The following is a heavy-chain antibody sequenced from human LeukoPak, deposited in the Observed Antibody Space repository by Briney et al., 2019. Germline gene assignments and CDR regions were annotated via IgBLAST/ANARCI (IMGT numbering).Heavy chain of an antibody. V-gene: IGHV3-48*01. CDR1: GFTFSRYS. CDR3: ARDFNFMITFGGVIAH. Sequence: GGSLRLSCAASGFTFSRYSMHWVRQAPGKGLECVSSISSSSSTMYYADSVKGRFTISRDDAKNSLYLQMNSLRAEDTAVYYCARDFNFMITFGGVIAHWGQGTLVSVSS. J-gene: IGHJ5*02. D-gene: IGHD3-16*01. CDR2: ISSSSSTM.